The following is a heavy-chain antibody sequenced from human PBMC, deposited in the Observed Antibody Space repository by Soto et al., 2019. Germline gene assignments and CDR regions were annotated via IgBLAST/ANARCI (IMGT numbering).Heavy chain of an antibody. V-gene: IGHV4-31*03. CDR3: ARKTGRVVAPQNAFDI. D-gene: IGHD2-15*01. CDR1: GGSISSGGYY. Sequence: LSLTCTVSGGSISSGGYYWSWIRQHPGKGLEWIGYIYYSGSTYYNPSLKSRVTISVDTSKNQFSLKLSSVTAADTAVYYCARKTGRVVAPQNAFDICGPGTMVTVSS. CDR2: IYYSGST. J-gene: IGHJ3*02.